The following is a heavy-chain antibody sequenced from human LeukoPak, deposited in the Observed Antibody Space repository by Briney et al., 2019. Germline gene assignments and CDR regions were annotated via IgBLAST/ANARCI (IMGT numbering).Heavy chain of an antibody. CDR3: AREVHQARHGRFDP. CDR2: IYYSGNT. V-gene: IGHV4-59*01. D-gene: IGHD4/OR15-4a*01. CDR1: GDSLSGYY. Sequence: PSETLSLTCTVSGDSLSGYYWSWIRQPPGKGQEWIGYIYYSGNTNYNPSLKSRVTISVDTSRNQFSLRLTSVTAADTAVSYCAREVHQARHGRFDPWGQGTLVTVSS. J-gene: IGHJ5*02.